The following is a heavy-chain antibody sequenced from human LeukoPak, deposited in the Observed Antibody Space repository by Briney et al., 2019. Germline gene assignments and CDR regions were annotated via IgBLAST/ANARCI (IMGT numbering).Heavy chain of an antibody. CDR3: AKRVTTVDY. V-gene: IGHV3-23*01. D-gene: IGHD4-17*01. Sequence: GGSLRLSCAASGFTFSSYAVSWVRQAPGKGLEWVSTISGSGGSTYYADSVKGRFTISRDNSKNTLYLQMNSLKADDTAVYYCAKRVTTVDYWGQGTLVTVSP. J-gene: IGHJ4*02. CDR1: GFTFSSYA. CDR2: ISGSGGST.